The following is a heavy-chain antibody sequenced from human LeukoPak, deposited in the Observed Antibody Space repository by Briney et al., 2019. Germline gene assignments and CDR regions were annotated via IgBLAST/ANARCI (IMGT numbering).Heavy chain of an antibody. D-gene: IGHD6-13*01. CDR3: AKEDSSSRKTYYYYGMDV. Sequence: GGSLRLSCAASGFTFSSYAMSWVRQVPGKGLEWVSAISGSGGSTYYADSVKGRFTISRDNSKNTLYLQMNSLRAEDTAVYYCAKEDSSSRKTYYYYGMDVWGQGTTVTVSS. CDR1: GFTFSSYA. V-gene: IGHV3-23*01. CDR2: ISGSGGST. J-gene: IGHJ6*02.